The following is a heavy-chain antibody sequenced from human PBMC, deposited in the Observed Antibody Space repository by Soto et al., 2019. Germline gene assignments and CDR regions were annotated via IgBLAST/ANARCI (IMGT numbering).Heavy chain of an antibody. D-gene: IGHD3-22*01. J-gene: IGHJ4*02. Sequence: GGSLRLSCTASGFTFSSYSMNWVRQAPGKGLEWVSSISSSSSYKCDGASVKRSFTSCRDKAIDSPYMQMNSRRGYETAVYYCASYPAGSSVYYYSVLDHWGQGTLVTVSS. CDR1: GFTFSSYS. V-gene: IGHV3-21*01. CDR2: ISSSSSYK. CDR3: ASYPAGSSVYYYSVLDH.